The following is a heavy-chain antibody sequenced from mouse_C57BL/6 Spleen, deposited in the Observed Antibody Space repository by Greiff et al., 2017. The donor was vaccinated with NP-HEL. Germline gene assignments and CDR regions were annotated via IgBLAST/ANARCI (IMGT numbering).Heavy chain of an antibody. V-gene: IGHV1-62-2*01. D-gene: IGHD1-1*01. J-gene: IGHJ4*01. CDR2: FYPGSGSI. CDR1: GYTFTEYT. Sequence: QVQLQQPGAELVKPGASVKLSCKASGYTFTEYTIHWVKQRSGQGLEWIGWFYPGSGSIKYNEKFKDKATLTADKSSSTVYMELSRLTSEDSAVYFCARHEGGGYGSSYYAMDYWGQGTSVTVSS. CDR3: ARHEGGGYGSSYYAMDY.